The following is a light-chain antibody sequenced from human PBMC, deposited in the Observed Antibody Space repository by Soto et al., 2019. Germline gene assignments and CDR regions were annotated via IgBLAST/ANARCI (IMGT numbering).Light chain of an antibody. J-gene: IGKJ5*01. CDR1: QSVSSSY. V-gene: IGKV3-20*01. Sequence: MVLTQSPGTRSLSPGERATLYCRASQSVSSSYLAWYQQKPGQAPRLLIYGASSRATGIPDRFSGSGSGTDFTLTIRRLEPDEFAVYYCQQYGSPPITFGQGTRLEIK. CDR3: QQYGSPPIT. CDR2: GAS.